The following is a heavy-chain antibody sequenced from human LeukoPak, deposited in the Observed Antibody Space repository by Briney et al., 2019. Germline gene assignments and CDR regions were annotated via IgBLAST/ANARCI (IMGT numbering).Heavy chain of an antibody. CDR2: INPNGGST. CDR1: GYTFTSYY. CDR3: ATYGADHSSSWYLFDY. Sequence: ASVKVSCKASGYTFTSYYMHWVRQAPGQGLEWMGIINPNGGSTSYAQKFQGRVTMTRDMSTSTVYLEMSSLRSEDTAVYYCATYGADHSSSWYLFDYWGQGTLVTVSS. D-gene: IGHD6-13*01. J-gene: IGHJ4*02. V-gene: IGHV1-46*01.